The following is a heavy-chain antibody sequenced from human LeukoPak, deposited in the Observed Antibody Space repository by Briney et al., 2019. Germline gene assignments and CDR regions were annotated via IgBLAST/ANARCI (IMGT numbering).Heavy chain of an antibody. D-gene: IGHD6-13*01. Sequence: GASVKVSCKASGYTFTSYYMHWVRQAPGKGLEWMGGFDPEDGETIYAQKFQGRVTMTEDTSTDTAYMELSSLRSEDTAVYYCATGPIAAAGNYYYYGMDVWGQGTTVTVSS. CDR3: ATGPIAAAGNYYYYGMDV. CDR1: GYTFTSYY. CDR2: FDPEDGET. V-gene: IGHV1-24*01. J-gene: IGHJ6*02.